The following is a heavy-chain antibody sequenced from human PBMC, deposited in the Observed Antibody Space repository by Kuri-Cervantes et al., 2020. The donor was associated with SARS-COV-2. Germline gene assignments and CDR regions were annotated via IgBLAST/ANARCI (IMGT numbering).Heavy chain of an antibody. D-gene: IGHD6-6*01. V-gene: IGHV4-31*03. CDR3: ARRNPTSSSSFDY. CDR2: IYYSGST. Sequence: SETLSLTCTVSGGSISSGGYYWSWIRQHPGKGLEWIGYIYYSGSTYYNPSLKSRVTISVDTSKNQFSLKLSSVTAADTAVYYCARRNPTSSSSFDYWGQGTLVTVSS. J-gene: IGHJ4*02. CDR1: GGSISSGGYY.